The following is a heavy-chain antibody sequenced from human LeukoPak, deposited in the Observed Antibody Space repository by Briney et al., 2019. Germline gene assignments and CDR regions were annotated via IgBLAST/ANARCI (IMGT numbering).Heavy chain of an antibody. D-gene: IGHD6-19*01. CDR2: IYYSGST. J-gene: IGHJ3*02. CDR1: GGSISSYY. Sequence: SETLSLTCTVSGGSISSYYRSWIRQPPGKGLEWIGYIYYSGSTNYNPSLKSRVTISVDTSKNQFSLKLSSVTAADTAVYYCAGSSISGWAFDIWGQGTMVTVSS. CDR3: AGSSISGWAFDI. V-gene: IGHV4-59*01.